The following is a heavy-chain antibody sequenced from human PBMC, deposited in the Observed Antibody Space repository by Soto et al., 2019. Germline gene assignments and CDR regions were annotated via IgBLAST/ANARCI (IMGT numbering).Heavy chain of an antibody. CDR1: GFTFNSYS. CDR2: ISSSSSYI. V-gene: IGHV3-21*01. J-gene: IGHJ6*02. Sequence: VGSLRLSFAASGFTFNSYSMNWVRQAPGKGLEWVSSISSSSSYIYYADSVKGRFTISRDNAKNSLYLQMNSLRAEDKAVYYCARVIAAGAYYYYGMDVWRQGTTVTVSS. CDR3: ARVIAAGAYYYYGMDV. D-gene: IGHD6-13*01.